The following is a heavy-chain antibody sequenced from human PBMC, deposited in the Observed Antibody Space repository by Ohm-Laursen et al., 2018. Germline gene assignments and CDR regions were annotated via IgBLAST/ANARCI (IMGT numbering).Heavy chain of an antibody. CDR1: GYSFTSYW. J-gene: IGHJ3*02. CDR2: IYPGDSDT. Sequence: ESLRISCNGSGYSFTSYWIGWVRQMPGKGLEWMGIIYPGDSDTRYSPSFQGQVTISADKSISTAYLQWSSLKASDTAMYYCARTQQWLVSRAGAFDIWGQGTMVSVSA. V-gene: IGHV5-51*01. CDR3: ARTQQWLVSRAGAFDI. D-gene: IGHD6-19*01.